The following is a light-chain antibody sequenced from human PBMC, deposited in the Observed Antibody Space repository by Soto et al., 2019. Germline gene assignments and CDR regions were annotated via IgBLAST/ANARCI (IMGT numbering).Light chain of an antibody. CDR2: EVN. CDR3: QSYDKRLTAYV. V-gene: IGLV2-8*01. J-gene: IGLJ1*01. Sequence: QSVLTQPPSASGSPGQSVTISCTGTSSDVGGYNYVSWYQQHPGKAPKLVIFEVNKRPSGVPDRFSGSKSGTSASLAITGLQAEDEGHYYCQSYDKRLTAYVFGTGTKVTVL. CDR1: SSDVGGYNY.